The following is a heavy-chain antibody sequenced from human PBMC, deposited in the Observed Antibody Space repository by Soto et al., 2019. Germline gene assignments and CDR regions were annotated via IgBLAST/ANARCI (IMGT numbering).Heavy chain of an antibody. Sequence: QEHLVQSGAEVKKPGSSVKVSCRASGGIGSNYAISWVRQAPGQGLEWMGGIVPKFGTANYAQRFKGRVMISVDKSTNSVYMELTSLRSQDTAIHYCAREMASGYSRTWFDPWGQGTLVTVSS. CDR3: AREMASGYSRTWFDP. CDR1: GGIGSNYA. D-gene: IGHD2-15*01. CDR2: IVPKFGTA. V-gene: IGHV1-69*06. J-gene: IGHJ5*02.